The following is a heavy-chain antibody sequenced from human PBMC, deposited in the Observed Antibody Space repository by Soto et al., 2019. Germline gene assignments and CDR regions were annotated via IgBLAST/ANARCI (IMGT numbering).Heavy chain of an antibody. Sequence: EVQLVQSGGDLVQPGGSLRLSCAASGLSVSGDYMTWVRQAPGKGLEWVSMTYSGGPTDYADSVKGRFTISVDKSKNTHCLQMHSLRVDDTPVYYGARDYCDYGLVVDIWGQGTMVTVSS. J-gene: IGHJ3*02. V-gene: IGHV3-53*01. D-gene: IGHD4-17*01. CDR3: ARDYCDYGLVVDI. CDR1: GLSVSGDY. CDR2: TYSGGPT.